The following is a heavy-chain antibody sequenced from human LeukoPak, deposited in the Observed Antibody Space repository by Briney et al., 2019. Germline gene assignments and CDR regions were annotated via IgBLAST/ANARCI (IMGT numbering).Heavy chain of an antibody. CDR2: INSDGSST. J-gene: IGHJ6*03. Sequence: GGSLRLSCAASGFTFSSYWMHWVRQAPGKGLVWVSRINSDGSSTSYADSVKGRFTISRDNAKNTLYLQMNSLRAEDTAVYYCAKPLTGRSYYYMDVWGKGTTVTVSS. D-gene: IGHD4-11*01. V-gene: IGHV3-74*01. CDR1: GFTFSSYW. CDR3: AKPLTGRSYYYMDV.